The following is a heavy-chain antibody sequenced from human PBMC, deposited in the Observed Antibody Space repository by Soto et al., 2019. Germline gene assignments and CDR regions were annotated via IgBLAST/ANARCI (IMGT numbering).Heavy chain of an antibody. CDR2: INSDESST. Sequence: PGGSLRLSCAASGFTFSSYWMHWVRQAPGKGLVWVSLINSDESSTTYADSVKGRFTISRDNAKNTLYLQMNSLRAEDTAVHYCASSGYYLPFDYWGQGTLVTVSS. CDR1: GFTFSSYW. J-gene: IGHJ4*02. CDR3: ASSGYYLPFDY. D-gene: IGHD3-22*01. V-gene: IGHV3-74*01.